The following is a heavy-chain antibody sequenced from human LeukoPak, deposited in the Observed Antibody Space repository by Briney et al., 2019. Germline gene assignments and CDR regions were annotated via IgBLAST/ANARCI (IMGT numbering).Heavy chain of an antibody. Sequence: ASVKLSCKASGATFSSYAISWVRQAPGQRLGWRGGFIPIFGTANYAQKFQGRVTMTTDTSTSTAYMELRSLRSDDTAVYYCARLREGMIVVIFDYWGQGTLVTVSS. CDR3: ARLREGMIVVIFDY. D-gene: IGHD3-22*01. V-gene: IGHV1-69*05. CDR2: FIPIFGTA. J-gene: IGHJ4*02. CDR1: GATFSSYA.